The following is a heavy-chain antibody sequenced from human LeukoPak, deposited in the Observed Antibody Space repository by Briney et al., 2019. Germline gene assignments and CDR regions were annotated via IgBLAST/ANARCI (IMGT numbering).Heavy chain of an antibody. CDR2: IYYSGST. CDR3: ARCSSGWTVFDP. Sequence: SETLSLTCTVSGGSISSYYWSWIRQPAGKGLEWIGYIYYSGSTNYNPSLKSRVTISVDTSKNQFSLKLSSVTAADTAVYYCARCSSGWTVFDPWGQGTLVTVSS. J-gene: IGHJ5*02. V-gene: IGHV4-59*01. CDR1: GGSISSYY. D-gene: IGHD6-19*01.